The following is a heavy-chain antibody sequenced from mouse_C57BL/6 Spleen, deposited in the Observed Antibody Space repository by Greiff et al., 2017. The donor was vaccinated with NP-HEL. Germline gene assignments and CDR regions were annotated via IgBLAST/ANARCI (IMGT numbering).Heavy chain of an antibody. D-gene: IGHD1-1*01. CDR1: GFTFSSYA. CDR3: ARPHYGSSYAWFAY. V-gene: IGHV5-4*01. J-gene: IGHJ3*01. Sequence: EVQGVESGGGLVKPGGSLKLSCAASGFTFSSYAMSWVRQTPEKRLEWVATISDGGSYTYYPDNVKGRFTISRDNAKNNLYLQMSHLKSEDTAMYYCARPHYGSSYAWFAYWGQGTLVTVSA. CDR2: ISDGGSYT.